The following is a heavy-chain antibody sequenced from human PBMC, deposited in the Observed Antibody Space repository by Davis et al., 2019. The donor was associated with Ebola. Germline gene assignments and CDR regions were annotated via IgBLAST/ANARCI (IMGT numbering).Heavy chain of an antibody. V-gene: IGHV4-4*02. CDR2: IYHSGST. CDR3: ARLATYGMDV. Sequence: SETLSLTCAVSGGSISSSNWWSWVRQPPGKGLEWIGEIYHSGSTNYNPSLKSRLTILLDTSKNQLSLNLRSVTAADTAVYYCARLATYGMDVWGKGTTVTVSS. J-gene: IGHJ6*04. CDR1: GGSISSSNW.